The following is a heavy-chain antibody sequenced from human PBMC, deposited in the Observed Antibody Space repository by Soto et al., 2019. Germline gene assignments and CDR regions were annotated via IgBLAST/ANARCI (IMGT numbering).Heavy chain of an antibody. V-gene: IGHV4-30-4*01. Sequence: SETLSLTCTVSGGSISSGGSYWGWIRQPPGKGLEWIGYIYYSGNTYFTPSLKSRVTLSVDTSKNQFSLNLSSVTAAAPAVYYCVRYCSTTKCPFDYWGREPWSPSPQ. CDR2: IYYSGNT. D-gene: IGHD2-2*01. CDR1: GGSISSGGSY. CDR3: VRYCSTTKCPFDY. J-gene: IGHJ4*02.